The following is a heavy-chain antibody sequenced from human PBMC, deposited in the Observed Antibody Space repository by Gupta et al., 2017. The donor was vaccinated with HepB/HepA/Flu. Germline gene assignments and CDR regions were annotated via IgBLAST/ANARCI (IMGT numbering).Heavy chain of an antibody. Sequence: QLQLQESGPGLVKPSETLSLTCTVSGGSISSSSYYWGWIRQPPGKGLEWIGSIYYSGSTYYNPSLKSRVTISVDTSKNQFSLKLSSVTAADTAVYYCARHEYYDSSVGSYFDYWGQGTLVTVSS. J-gene: IGHJ4*02. V-gene: IGHV4-39*01. CDR1: GGSISSSSYY. CDR3: ARHEYYDSSVGSYFDY. CDR2: IYYSGST. D-gene: IGHD3-22*01.